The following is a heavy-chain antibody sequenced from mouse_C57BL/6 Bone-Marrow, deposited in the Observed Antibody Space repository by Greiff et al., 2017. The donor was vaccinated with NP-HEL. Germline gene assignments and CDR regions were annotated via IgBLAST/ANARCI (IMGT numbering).Heavy chain of an antibody. V-gene: IGHV5-15*01. D-gene: IGHD1-1*01. CDR2: ISNLAYSI. CDR1: GFTFSDYG. J-gene: IGHJ3*01. Sequence: EVHLVESGGGLVQPGGSLKLSCAASGFTFSDYGMAWVRQAPRKGPEWVAFISNLAYSIYYADTVTGRFTISRENAKNTLYLEMSSLRSEDTAMYYCARRGYYGSSFAYWGQGTLVTVSA. CDR3: ARRGYYGSSFAY.